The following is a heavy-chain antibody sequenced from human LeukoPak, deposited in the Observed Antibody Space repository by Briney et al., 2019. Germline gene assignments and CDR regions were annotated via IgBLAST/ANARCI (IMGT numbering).Heavy chain of an antibody. D-gene: IGHD3-9*01. CDR3: ARDVDLTGYTGWPAGRGYWFDP. J-gene: IGHJ5*02. CDR1: GYTFTSYD. V-gene: IGHV1-8*01. CDR2: MNPNSGNT. Sequence: ASVKVSCKASGYTFTSYDINWVRQATGQGLEWMGWMNPNSGNTGYAQKFQGRVTMTRDTSTSTVYMELSSLRSEDTAVYYCARDVDLTGYTGWPAGRGYWFDPWGQGTLVTVSS.